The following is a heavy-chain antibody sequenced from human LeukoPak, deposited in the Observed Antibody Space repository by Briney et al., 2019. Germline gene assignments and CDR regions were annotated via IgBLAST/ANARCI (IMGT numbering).Heavy chain of an antibody. D-gene: IGHD6-13*01. J-gene: IGHJ6*02. CDR2: ISSDGSIT. Sequence: GGSLRLSCAASGFTFSTYWMHWVRQAPGKGLVWVSRISSDGSITGYADSVKGRFTISRDNAKNSLYLQMNSLRAEDTAVYYCARAQNSGYSRRNYYYGMDVWGQGTTVTVSS. V-gene: IGHV3-74*01. CDR1: GFTFSTYW. CDR3: ARAQNSGYSRRNYYYGMDV.